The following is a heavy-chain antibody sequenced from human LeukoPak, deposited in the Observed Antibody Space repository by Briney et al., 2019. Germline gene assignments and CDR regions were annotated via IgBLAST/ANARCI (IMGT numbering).Heavy chain of an antibody. D-gene: IGHD6-13*01. CDR1: GFTFSSYS. CDR3: AKEEQPYYYYGMDV. Sequence: PGGSLSLTCAASGFTFSSYSMSWVRQAPGKGLEWVSAISGSGGSTYYADSVKGRFTISRDNSKNTLYLQMNSLRAEDTAVYYCAKEEQPYYYYGMDVWGQGTMVTVSS. J-gene: IGHJ6*02. CDR2: ISGSGGST. V-gene: IGHV3-23*01.